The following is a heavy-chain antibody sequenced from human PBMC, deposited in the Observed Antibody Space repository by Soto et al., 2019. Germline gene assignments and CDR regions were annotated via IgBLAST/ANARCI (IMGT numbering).Heavy chain of an antibody. CDR2: ISGSGGST. J-gene: IGHJ4*01. CDR1: GFTFSRYA. Sequence: EVQLFESGGGLVQPGGSLRLSCAASGFTFSRYAMGWFRQAPGTGLEWVSAISGSGGSTYYAASVKRRFTISRDNSKNTLYLEMNILRAEDTAVYYCATALYYYDSSGSLNWVHGALVVVS. CDR3: ATALYYYDSSGSLN. D-gene: IGHD3-22*01. V-gene: IGHV3-23*01.